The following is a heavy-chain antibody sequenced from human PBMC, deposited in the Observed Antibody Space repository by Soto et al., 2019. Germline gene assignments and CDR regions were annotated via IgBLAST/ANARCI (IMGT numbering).Heavy chain of an antibody. D-gene: IGHD5-12*01. CDR1: GFTFSSYS. V-gene: IGHV3-21*01. Sequence: PGGSLRLSCAASGFTFSSYSMNWVRQAPGKGLEWVSSISSSSSYIYYADSVKGRFTISRDNAKNSLYLQMNSLRAEDTAVYYCARESTKLSVIGANWFDPWGQGTLVTVSS. J-gene: IGHJ5*02. CDR3: ARESTKLSVIGANWFDP. CDR2: ISSSSSYI.